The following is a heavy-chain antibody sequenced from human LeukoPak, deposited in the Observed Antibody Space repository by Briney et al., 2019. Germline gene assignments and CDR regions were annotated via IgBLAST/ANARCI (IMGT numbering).Heavy chain of an antibody. J-gene: IGHJ4*02. Sequence: SETLSLTCTVSGYSLTSGYYWGWIRQPPGKGLEWIASIFHSGSTFYNPSVKSRVTISVDTSKNQFSLKLSSVTAADTAVYYCARGYSSSWHMDYWGQGTLVTVSS. CDR3: ARGYSSSWHMDY. D-gene: IGHD6-13*01. CDR1: GYSLTSGYY. V-gene: IGHV4-38-2*02. CDR2: IFHSGST.